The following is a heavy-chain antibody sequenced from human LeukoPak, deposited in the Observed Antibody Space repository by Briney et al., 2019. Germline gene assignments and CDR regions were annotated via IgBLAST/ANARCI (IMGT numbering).Heavy chain of an antibody. CDR3: ARNYRFYGSGSYYFDY. J-gene: IGHJ4*02. CDR2: IYTSGST. V-gene: IGHV4-4*07. CDR1: GGSISSYY. D-gene: IGHD3-10*01. Sequence: SETLSLTCTVSGGSISSYYWCWIRQPAGKGLEWIGRIYTSGSTNYNPSLKSRVTMSVDTSKNQFSLKLSSVTAADTAVYYCARNYRFYGSGSYYFDYWGQGTLVTVSS.